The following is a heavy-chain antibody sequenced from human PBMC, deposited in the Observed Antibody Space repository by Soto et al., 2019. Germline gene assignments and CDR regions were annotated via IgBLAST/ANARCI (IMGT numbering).Heavy chain of an antibody. V-gene: IGHV6-1*01. CDR2: TYYRSKWYN. CDR3: AREAAAGTNYFDY. J-gene: IGHJ4*02. D-gene: IGHD6-13*01. CDR1: VDSVSRNSSA. Sequence: SQTLSLSCAISVDSVSRNSSAWHWIRQSPSRSLDWLGRTYYRSKWYNDYAVSVKSRITINPDTSKSQFSLQLNSVTPEDTAVYYCAREAAAGTNYFDYWDQGTLVTVSS.